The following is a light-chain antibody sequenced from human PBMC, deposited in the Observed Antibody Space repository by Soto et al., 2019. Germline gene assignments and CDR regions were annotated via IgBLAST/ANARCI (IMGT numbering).Light chain of an antibody. CDR2: GAS. CDR1: QSVSSSY. V-gene: IGKV3-20*01. Sequence: EIVLTQSPGTLSLSPGERAILSCRASQSVSSSYLAWYQQKPGQAPRLLIYGASIRATGIPDRFSGSGSGKDFTLTISRQEPEDFAVYYCQQYDSSPITFGPGTKVDIK. CDR3: QQYDSSPIT. J-gene: IGKJ3*01.